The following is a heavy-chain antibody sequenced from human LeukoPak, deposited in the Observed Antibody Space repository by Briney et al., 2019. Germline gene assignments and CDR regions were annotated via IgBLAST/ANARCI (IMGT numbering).Heavy chain of an antibody. J-gene: IGHJ4*02. V-gene: IGHV3-9*03. CDR1: GFTFDDYA. CDR3: VRDVSLGFCTGGACSAHLDY. CDR2: ISWNSGTT. Sequence: GRSLRLSCAASGFTFDDYAMHWVWQAPGKGLEWVSGISWNSGTTVYVDSVKGRFTISRDNAKNSLYLQMYSLRPEDMALYYCVRDVSLGFCTGGACSAHLDYWGQGTLVIVSS. D-gene: IGHD2-8*02.